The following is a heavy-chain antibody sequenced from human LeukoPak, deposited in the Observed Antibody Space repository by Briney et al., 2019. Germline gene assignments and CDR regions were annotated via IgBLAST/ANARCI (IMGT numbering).Heavy chain of an antibody. D-gene: IGHD5-12*01. CDR2: IKQDGSEK. V-gene: IGHV3-7*03. Sequence: GGSLRLSCAASGFTFSSYWMSWVRQAPGKGLEWVANIKQDGSEKHYVDSVKGRFTISRDNAKNSLYLQMNSLRAEDTAVYYCARIGEGYELDYWGQGTLVTVSS. CDR1: GFTFSSYW. J-gene: IGHJ4*02. CDR3: ARIGEGYELDY.